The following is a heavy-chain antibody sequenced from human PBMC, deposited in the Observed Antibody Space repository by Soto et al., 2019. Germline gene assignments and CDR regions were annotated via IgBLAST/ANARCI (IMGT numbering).Heavy chain of an antibody. Sequence: SETLSLTCSVSGVTISGYYCHWIRQAPGKRLEWIGSIYYTGGTNDNASLKSRVTISVDTSKNHFALKLSSVTAADTAVYYCARMGFGGWFGELFPWYYYYGMDVWGQGTTVTVSS. D-gene: IGHD3-10*01. J-gene: IGHJ6*02. CDR1: GVTISGYY. CDR3: ARMGFGGWFGELFPWYYYYGMDV. CDR2: IYYTGGT. V-gene: IGHV4-59*12.